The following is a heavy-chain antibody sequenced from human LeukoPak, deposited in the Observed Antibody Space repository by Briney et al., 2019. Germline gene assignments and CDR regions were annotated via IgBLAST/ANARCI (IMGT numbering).Heavy chain of an antibody. J-gene: IGHJ6*03. D-gene: IGHD6-13*01. CDR2: IYTSGST. CDR1: GASISNYY. Sequence: SETLSLTCTVSGASISNYYWSWIRQPAGKGLEWIGRIYTSGSTNYDPSLKSRVTMSVDTSKNQFSLKLSSVTAADTAVYYCARDQYSSSWYEGYYYYYMDVWGKGTTVTISS. V-gene: IGHV4-4*07. CDR3: ARDQYSSSWYEGYYYYYMDV.